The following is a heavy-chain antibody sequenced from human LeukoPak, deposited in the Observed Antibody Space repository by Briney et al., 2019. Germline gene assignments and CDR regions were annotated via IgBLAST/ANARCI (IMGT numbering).Heavy chain of an antibody. CDR2: VYPDDSRT. D-gene: IGHD2/OR15-2a*01. J-gene: IGHJ4*02. V-gene: IGHV5-51*01. CDR1: GYNFPKSW. CDR3: ARPDYFASHD. Sequence: GESLXISCKASGYNFPKSWIGWVRQMPXKGLEWMAIVYPDDSRTKYSPSFQGQVTISADKSINTAYLQWSSLRASDTAMYYCARPDYFASHDWGQGTLVTVSS.